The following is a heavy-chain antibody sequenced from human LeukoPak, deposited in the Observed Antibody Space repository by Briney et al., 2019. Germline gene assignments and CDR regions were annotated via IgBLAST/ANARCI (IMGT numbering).Heavy chain of an antibody. J-gene: IGHJ4*02. V-gene: IGHV3-33*06. D-gene: IGHD2-2*01. CDR2: IWYGGSNK. CDR3: AKDWEAAMDY. CDR1: GFTFSSYG. Sequence: GGSLRLSCAASGFTFSSYGMHWVRQAPGKGLEWVAVIWYGGSNKYYADSVKGRFTISRDNSKNTLYLQMNSLRAEDTAVYYCAKDWEAAMDYWGQGTLVTVSS.